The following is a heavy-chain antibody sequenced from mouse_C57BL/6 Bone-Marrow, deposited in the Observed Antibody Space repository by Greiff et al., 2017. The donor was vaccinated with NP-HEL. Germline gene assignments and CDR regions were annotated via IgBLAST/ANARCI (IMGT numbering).Heavy chain of an antibody. Sequence: EVKVVESGGGLVKPGGSLKLSCAASGFTFSSYAMSWVRQTPEKRLEWVATISDGGSYTYYPDNVKGRFTISRDNAKNNLYLQMSHLKSEDTAMYYCARDLRWLLRGFDYWGQGTTLTVSS. V-gene: IGHV5-4*01. J-gene: IGHJ2*01. CDR2: ISDGGSYT. CDR3: ARDLRWLLRGFDY. D-gene: IGHD2-3*01. CDR1: GFTFSSYA.